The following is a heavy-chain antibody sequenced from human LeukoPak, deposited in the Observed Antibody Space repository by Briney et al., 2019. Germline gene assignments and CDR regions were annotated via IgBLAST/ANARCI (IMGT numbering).Heavy chain of an antibody. J-gene: IGHJ4*02. CDR1: DDSISRRGYY. D-gene: IGHD5/OR15-5a*01. CDR3: ANSLPAVSTRNYFDY. CDR2: IYYTGRSGNT. V-gene: IGHV4-31*03. Sequence: SETLSLTCSVSDDSISRRGYYWSWIRQRPGMGLEWMGYIYYTGRSGNTYYNLALKSRVTMSIDTGGKHFSLRRTSVTAADTAVYYCANSLPAVSTRNYFDYWGQGTLVIVSS.